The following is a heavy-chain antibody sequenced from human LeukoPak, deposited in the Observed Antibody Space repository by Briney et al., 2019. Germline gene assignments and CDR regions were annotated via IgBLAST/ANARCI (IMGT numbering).Heavy chain of an antibody. CDR1: GASISSYY. V-gene: IGHV4-59*08. Sequence: SETLSLTCTVSGASISSYYWSWIRQPPGKGLEWIGYIYYSGRTNYNPSLKSRVTISVDTSKNQFSLKLSSVTAADTAVYYCARRDYFDYWGQGTLVTVSS. J-gene: IGHJ4*02. CDR3: ARRDYFDY. D-gene: IGHD2-21*01. CDR2: IYYSGRT.